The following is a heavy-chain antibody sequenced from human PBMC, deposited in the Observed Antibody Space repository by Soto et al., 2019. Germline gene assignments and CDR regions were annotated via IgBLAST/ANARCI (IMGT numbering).Heavy chain of an antibody. CDR1: GDSVSRNSGA. V-gene: IGHV6-1*01. J-gene: IGHJ6*02. Sequence: SQTLSLTCAISGDSVSRNSGAWNWIRQSPSRGLEWLGRTYYRSKWYNEYAPSVKSRITINPDTAKNQFALQLKSVTPDDTGVYYCAGGNWDDAGYYCGMDVWGQGITGTAP. CDR2: TYYRSKWYN. D-gene: IGHD1-1*01. CDR3: AGGNWDDAGYYCGMDV.